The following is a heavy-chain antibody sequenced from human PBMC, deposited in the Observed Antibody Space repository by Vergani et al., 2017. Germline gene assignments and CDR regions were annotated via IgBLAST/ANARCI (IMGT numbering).Heavy chain of an antibody. V-gene: IGHV4-39*01. CDR1: GTSIRSSNYY. Sequence: QLQLQESGPGLVKPSATLSLTCSVSGTSIRSSNYYWVWIRQPPGKGLEWIASSYYSGSTYYNPSLKSRVTISVDTSKNPFSLKLSSVTAADTAVYFCSGHSTVALLVKLGWIDPWGQGILVTVSS. CDR3: SGHSTVALLVKLGWIDP. CDR2: SYYSGST. J-gene: IGHJ5*02. D-gene: IGHD2/OR15-2a*01.